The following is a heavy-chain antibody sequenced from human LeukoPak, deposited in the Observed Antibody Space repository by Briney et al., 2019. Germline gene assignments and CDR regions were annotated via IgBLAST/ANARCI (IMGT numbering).Heavy chain of an antibody. J-gene: IGHJ4*02. CDR2: ISGGGHT. Sequence: GGSLRLSCAASGFTSSNYGMTWVRQAPGKGLEWVSSISGGGHTYYADSAKGRFTISRDISVNTLFLQMSNLRAEDTALYYCAKDLASSTWRFDFWGQGTLVTVSS. V-gene: IGHV3-23*01. D-gene: IGHD6-13*01. CDR1: GFTSSNYG. CDR3: AKDLASSTWRFDF.